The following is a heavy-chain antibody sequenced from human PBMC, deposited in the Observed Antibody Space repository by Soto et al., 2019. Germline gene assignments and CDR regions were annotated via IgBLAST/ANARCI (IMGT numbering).Heavy chain of an antibody. J-gene: IGHJ6*02. D-gene: IGHD5-12*01. CDR3: ARVIYGGWSTIKDYYYYAMDV. CDR1: GFSFSTYD. CDR2: ISGGSSRI. Sequence: GGSLRLSCAASGFSFSTYDMNWVRQAPGKGLEWVSYISGGSSRIFYADSAKGRFTISRDNAKNSLYLQMNSLRDEDTGVYYCARVIYGGWSTIKDYYYYAMDVWGQGTTVTVSS. V-gene: IGHV3-48*02.